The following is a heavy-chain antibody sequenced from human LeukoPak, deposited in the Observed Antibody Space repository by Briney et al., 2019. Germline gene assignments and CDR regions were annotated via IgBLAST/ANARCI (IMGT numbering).Heavy chain of an antibody. D-gene: IGHD2-15*01. CDR2: ISGSGGSA. V-gene: IGHV3-23*01. Sequence: GGSLRLSCAATEFTFSSYAMSWVRQAPGKGLEWVSAISGSGGSAYYAGSVKGRFTISRDNSKNTLYLQMNSLRAEDTAVYYCAKDGQLLPLYFDYWGQGTLVTVSS. J-gene: IGHJ4*02. CDR1: EFTFSSYA. CDR3: AKDGQLLPLYFDY.